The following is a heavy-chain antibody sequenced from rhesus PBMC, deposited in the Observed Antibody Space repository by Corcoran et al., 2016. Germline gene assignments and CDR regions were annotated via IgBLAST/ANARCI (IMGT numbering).Heavy chain of an antibody. Sequence: QVQLQESGPGVVKPSETLSLTCAVSGGSISDSYRWCWIRQPPGRGLEWIGYIIGKSTSTNNNSSLKRRVTISKDTSKNQFTWKLSSVTAADTAVYYCACSIAAAGTFDYWGQGVLVTVSS. CDR3: ACSIAAAGTFDY. V-gene: IGHV4S10*01. D-gene: IGHD6-31*01. CDR1: GGSISDSYR. CDR2: IIGKSTST. J-gene: IGHJ4*01.